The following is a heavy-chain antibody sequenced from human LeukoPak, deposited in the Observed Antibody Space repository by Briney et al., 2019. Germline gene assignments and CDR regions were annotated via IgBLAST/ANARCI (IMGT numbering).Heavy chain of an antibody. Sequence: GGSLRLSCAASGFVFSSYWMHWVRQVPGRGLVWVSRIYTDGSYTNYADSVKGRFIISRDNAKNTLSLHMNSLRAEDMGVYYCARGDDESLDHWGQGTLVTVSS. CDR2: IYTDGSYT. CDR3: ARGDDESLDH. V-gene: IGHV3-74*01. D-gene: IGHD3-16*01. J-gene: IGHJ4*02. CDR1: GFVFSSYW.